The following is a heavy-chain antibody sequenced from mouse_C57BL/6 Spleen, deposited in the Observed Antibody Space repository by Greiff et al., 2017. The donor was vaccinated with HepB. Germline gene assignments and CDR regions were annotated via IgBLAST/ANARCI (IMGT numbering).Heavy chain of an antibody. CDR2: ISDGGSYT. CDR3: ARDEEGRDAMDY. CDR1: GFTFSSYA. V-gene: IGHV5-4*01. D-gene: IGHD3-3*01. J-gene: IGHJ4*01. Sequence: EVKLVESGGGLVKPGGSLKLSCAASGFTFSSYAMSWVRQTPEKRLEWVATISDGGSYTYYPDNVKGRFTSSRDNAKNNLYLQMSHLKSEDTAMYYCARDEEGRDAMDYWGQGTSVTVSS.